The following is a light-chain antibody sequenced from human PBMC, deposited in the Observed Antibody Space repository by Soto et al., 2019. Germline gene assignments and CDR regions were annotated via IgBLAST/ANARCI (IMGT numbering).Light chain of an antibody. V-gene: IGKV3-15*01. J-gene: IGKJ1*01. CDR2: GAS. CDR3: QQYNNWPPDRT. Sequence: EIVMTQSPATLSVSPGERATLSCRASQSVGSNLAWYQQKPGQAPRLLIYGASTRATGIPASFSGSGSGTEFTLTITSLQSEVFAIYFCQQYNNWPPDRTFGQGTKVEIK. CDR1: QSVGSN.